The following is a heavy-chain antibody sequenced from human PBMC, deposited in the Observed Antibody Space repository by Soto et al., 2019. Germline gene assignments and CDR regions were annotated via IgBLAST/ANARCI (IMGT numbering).Heavy chain of an antibody. V-gene: IGHV3-66*01. D-gene: IGHD2-2*01. CDR1: GFSVTTNY. CDR2: IYTNGGT. Sequence: HPGGSLRLSCAASGFSVTTNYMIWVRQAPGKGLEWVSVIYTNGGTFYADSVKGRFTISRDNSMNTVYLQMNSLRVEDTAVYYCARDYLVVPHRVIDYWGQGTLVTVSS. CDR3: ARDYLVVPHRVIDY. J-gene: IGHJ4*02.